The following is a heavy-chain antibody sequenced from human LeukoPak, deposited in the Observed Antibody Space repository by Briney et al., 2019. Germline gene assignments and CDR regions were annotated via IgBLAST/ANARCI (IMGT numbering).Heavy chain of an antibody. CDR2: ISAYNGNT. Sequence: ASVKVSCKASGYTFTSYGISWVRQAPGQGLEWMGWISAYNGNTNYAQKLQDRVTMTTDTSTSTAYMELRSLRSDDTAVYYCARDVGWVQLWFVYYGMDVWGQGTTVTVSS. V-gene: IGHV1-18*01. D-gene: IGHD5-18*01. J-gene: IGHJ6*02. CDR3: ARDVGWVQLWFVYYGMDV. CDR1: GYTFTSYG.